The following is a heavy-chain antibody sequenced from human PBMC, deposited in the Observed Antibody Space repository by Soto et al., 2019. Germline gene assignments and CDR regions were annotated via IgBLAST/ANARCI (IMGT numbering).Heavy chain of an antibody. CDR2: IYWDDDK. CDR3: ALGGGEYCSSTSCYFDY. V-gene: IGHV2-5*02. D-gene: IGHD2-2*01. J-gene: IGHJ4*02. CDR1: GFSLSTSGVG. Sequence: KESGPTLVKPTQTLTLTCTFSGFSLSTSGVGVGWIRQPPGKALEWLALIYWDDDKRYSPSLKSRLTITKDTSKNQVVLTMTNMDPVDTATYYCALGGGEYCSSTSCYFDYWGQGTLVTVSS.